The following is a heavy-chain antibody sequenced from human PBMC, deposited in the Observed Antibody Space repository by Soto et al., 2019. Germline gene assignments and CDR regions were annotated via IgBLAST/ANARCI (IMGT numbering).Heavy chain of an antibody. V-gene: IGHV1-69*06. CDR3: ARGGGTGGYAYGLDY. CDR1: GGTFSSYA. J-gene: IGHJ4*02. Sequence: QVQLVQSGAEVKKPGSSVKVSCKASGGTFSSYAISWVRQAPGQGLEWMGGIIPVFGTGIYAQKFQGRVTITADKATNTAYMALSSRRYEDTAVYFCARGGGTGGYAYGLDYWGQGTLVTVSS. D-gene: IGHD2-8*02. CDR2: IIPVFGTG.